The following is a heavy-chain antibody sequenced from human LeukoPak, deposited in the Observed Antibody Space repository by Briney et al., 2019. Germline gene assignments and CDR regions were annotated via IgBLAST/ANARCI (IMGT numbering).Heavy chain of an antibody. CDR2: IKQDGSEK. CDR1: GFTCSSYW. J-gene: IGHJ4*02. V-gene: IGHV3-7*01. CDR3: ATSWGIYSY. Sequence: GGSLRLSCAASGFTCSSYWMSWVRQAPGKGLEWVANIKQDGSEKYYVDSVKGRFTIPRDNAKNSLYLQMNSLRAEDTAVYYCATSWGIYSYWGQGTLVTVSS. D-gene: IGHD3-16*01.